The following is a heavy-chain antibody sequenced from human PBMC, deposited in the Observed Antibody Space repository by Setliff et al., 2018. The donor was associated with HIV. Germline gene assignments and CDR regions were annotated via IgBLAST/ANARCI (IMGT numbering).Heavy chain of an antibody. D-gene: IGHD4-17*01. Sequence: SETLSLTCAVSGFSINSGYSWDWIRQSPGKGLEWIGALYNSGSTYYNPSLKSRVTISVDDAKNSLFLQMKDLRAEDAAVYYCLTHHGDPDYWGQGTLVTVSS. CDR3: LTHHGDPDY. CDR2: LYNSGST. CDR1: GFSINSGYS. V-gene: IGHV4-38-2*01. J-gene: IGHJ4*02.